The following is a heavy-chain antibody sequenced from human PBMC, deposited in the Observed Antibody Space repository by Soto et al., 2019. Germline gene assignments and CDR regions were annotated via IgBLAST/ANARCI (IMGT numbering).Heavy chain of an antibody. CDR2: ISYDGSNK. Sequence: GGSLRLSCAASGFTFSDYGVHWVRQAPGKGLEWVAVISYDGSNKYYADSVKGRFTISRDNSKNTLYLQMDSLGVEDTAVYYCAKPYHPKTGIVGRWGQGTLVTVSS. CDR3: AKPYHPKTGIVGR. V-gene: IGHV3-30*18. J-gene: IGHJ4*02. CDR1: GFTFSDYG. D-gene: IGHD1-26*01.